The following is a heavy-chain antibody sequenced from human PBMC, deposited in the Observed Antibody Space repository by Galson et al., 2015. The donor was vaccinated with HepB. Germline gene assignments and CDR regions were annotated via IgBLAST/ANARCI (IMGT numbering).Heavy chain of an antibody. CDR3: AKAGGDSSSWYFDC. CDR2: ISYDGSNK. V-gene: IGHV3-30*18. J-gene: IGHJ4*02. D-gene: IGHD6-13*01. CDR1: GFTFSSYA. Sequence: SLRLSCAASGFTFSSYAMHWVRQAPGEGLEWVAIISYDGSNKYYADSVKGRFTISRDNSKNTLYLQMNSLRAEDTAVYYCAKAGGDSSSWYFDCWGQGTLVTVSA.